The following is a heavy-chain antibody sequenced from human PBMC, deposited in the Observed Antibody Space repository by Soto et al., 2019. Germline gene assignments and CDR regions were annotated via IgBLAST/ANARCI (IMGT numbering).Heavy chain of an antibody. D-gene: IGHD3-22*01. CDR2: ISHSGIA. J-gene: IGHJ3*02. CDR3: ARSMRSSGYFRSFDI. CDR1: GGSISSGAYS. V-gene: IGHV4-30-2*01. Sequence: SETLSLTCAVSGGSISSGAYSWSWIRQPPGKGLEWIGFISHSGIADYNPSLKSRVTISVDVSKNQFSLRLSSVTAADTAMYYCARSMRSSGYFRSFDIWGQGTMVTVSS.